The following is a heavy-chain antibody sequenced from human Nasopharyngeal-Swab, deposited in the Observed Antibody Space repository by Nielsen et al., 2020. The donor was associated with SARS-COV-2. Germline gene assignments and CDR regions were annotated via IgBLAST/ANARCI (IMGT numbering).Heavy chain of an antibody. J-gene: IGHJ4*02. CDR2: IDPGDSDT. Sequence: GESLKISCKGSGYTFSNYWIAWVRQMPGKGLEWMGFIDPGDSDTRYSPSFQGQVTISADKSISTTYLQWSSLQASDTAMYYCARQGGEVRDTALDYWGQGTLVTVSS. CDR3: ARQGGEVRDTALDY. V-gene: IGHV5-51*01. CDR1: GYTFSNYW. D-gene: IGHD5-18*01.